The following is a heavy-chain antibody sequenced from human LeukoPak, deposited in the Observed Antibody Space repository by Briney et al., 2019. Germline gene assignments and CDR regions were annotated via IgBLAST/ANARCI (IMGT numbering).Heavy chain of an antibody. J-gene: IGHJ6*02. CDR1: GFTFSSYS. CDR2: ITGGSSYV. D-gene: IGHD4-17*01. V-gene: IGHV3-21*01. Sequence: AGGSLRLSCAASGFTFSSYSMNWFRQAPGKGLEWVSSITGGSSYVYYADSVKGRFTISRDNAKNSLYLQMNSLRAEDTAVYYCARSGFRTSGPDYGDYEYFHYYGMDVWGQGTTVTVSS. CDR3: ARSGFRTSGPDYGDYEYFHYYGMDV.